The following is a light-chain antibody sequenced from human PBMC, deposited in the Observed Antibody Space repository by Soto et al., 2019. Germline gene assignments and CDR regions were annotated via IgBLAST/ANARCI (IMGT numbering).Light chain of an antibody. CDR2: DVS. V-gene: IGLV2-14*01. CDR3: CSYTRSGTLI. J-gene: IGLJ1*01. Sequence: QSVLTQPASVSGSPGQSITISCVGTSSDIGDYNYVSWYQQHPGKVPKVIIYDVSNRPSGVSYRFSATKSGNTASLTISGLQAEDEADYYCCSYTRSGTLICGTGTRSPS. CDR1: SSDIGDYNY.